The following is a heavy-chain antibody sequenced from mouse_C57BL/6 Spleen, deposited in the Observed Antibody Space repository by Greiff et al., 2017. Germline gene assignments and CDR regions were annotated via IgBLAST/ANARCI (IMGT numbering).Heavy chain of an antibody. D-gene: IGHD1-1*01. J-gene: IGHJ2*01. Sequence: VQLQQSGAELARPGASVKMSCKASGYTFTSYTMHWVKQRPGQGLEWIGYINPSSGYTKYNQKFKDKATLTADKSSSTAYMQLSSLTSEDSAVYYCARGITTVVAEDFDYWGQGTTLTVSS. CDR2: INPSSGYT. CDR1: GYTFTSYT. CDR3: ARGITTVVAEDFDY. V-gene: IGHV1-4*01.